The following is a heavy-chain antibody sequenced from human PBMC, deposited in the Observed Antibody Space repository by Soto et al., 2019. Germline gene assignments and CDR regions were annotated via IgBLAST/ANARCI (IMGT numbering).Heavy chain of an antibody. V-gene: IGHV2-5*01. CDR1: GFSLTTGGLG. Sequence: QITLKESGPTLVKPTQTLTLTCTFSGFSLTTGGLGVGWIRQPPGTALEWLGVIYWNDDRRYNPSLRNRLTLTKDTSKNPVFLTMTNMDPVDTATYYCGHRRESFDYSGLDVWGQGTTVTVSS. CDR3: GHRRESFDYSGLDV. D-gene: IGHD3-3*01. CDR2: IYWNDDR. J-gene: IGHJ6*02.